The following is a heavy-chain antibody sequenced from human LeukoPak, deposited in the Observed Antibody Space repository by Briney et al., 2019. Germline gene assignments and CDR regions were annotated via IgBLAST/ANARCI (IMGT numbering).Heavy chain of an antibody. CDR1: GYTFTSYG. Sequence: ASVTVSCKASGYTFTSYGISWVRQAPGQGLEWMGWISAYNGNTNYAQKLQGRVTMTTDTSTSTAYMELRSLRSDDTAVYYCARDGGIVVVPAARGGFDYWGQGTLVTVSS. V-gene: IGHV1-18*01. CDR2: ISAYNGNT. D-gene: IGHD2-2*01. CDR3: ARDGGIVVVPAARGGFDY. J-gene: IGHJ4*02.